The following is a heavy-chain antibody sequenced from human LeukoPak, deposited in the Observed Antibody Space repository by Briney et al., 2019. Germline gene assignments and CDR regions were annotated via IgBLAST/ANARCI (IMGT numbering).Heavy chain of an antibody. D-gene: IGHD1-14*01. CDR2: FYTRGTT. Sequence: PSETLSLTCSVSGGSIFTFYWSGLRQPGGEGGEWIGRFYTRGTTNYNPSLTSPVTMSVDPSKNQFSLKLTSVTAADTAVYYCARKASDPYNWFDSWGQGILASVPS. J-gene: IGHJ5*01. V-gene: IGHV4-4*07. CDR1: GGSIFTFY. CDR3: ARKASDPYNWFDS.